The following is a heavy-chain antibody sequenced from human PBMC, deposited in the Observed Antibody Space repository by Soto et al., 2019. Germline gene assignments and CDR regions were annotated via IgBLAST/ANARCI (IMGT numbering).Heavy chain of an antibody. V-gene: IGHV4-31*03. CDR3: ARSRPPGGDYEYIY. CDR2: IYYSGST. D-gene: IGHD4-17*01. CDR1: GGSISSGGYY. J-gene: IGHJ4*02. Sequence: SETLSLTCPVSGGSISSGGYYWSWTRQHPGKGLEWIGYIYYSGSTYYNPSLKSRVTIPVDTSKNQFSLKLSSVTAADTAVYYCARSRPPGGDYEYIYWGQGTLVTVSS.